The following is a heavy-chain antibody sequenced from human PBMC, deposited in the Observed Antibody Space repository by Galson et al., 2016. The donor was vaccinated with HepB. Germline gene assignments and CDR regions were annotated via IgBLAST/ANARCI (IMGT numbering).Heavy chain of an antibody. J-gene: IGHJ4*02. CDR2: LSASGGAT. Sequence: SLRLSCAASGFTFNTYAMSWVRQAPGKGLEWVSTLSASGGATYYSDSVKGRFTISRDNSKNTLYLQMNSLRDEDTAVYYCARGDRHSSSWWGFDYWGQGTLVTVSS. V-gene: IGHV3-23*01. CDR1: GFTFNTYA. CDR3: ARGDRHSSSWWGFDY. D-gene: IGHD6-13*01.